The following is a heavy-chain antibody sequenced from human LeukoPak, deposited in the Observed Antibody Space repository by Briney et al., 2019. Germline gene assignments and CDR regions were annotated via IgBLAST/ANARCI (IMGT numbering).Heavy chain of an antibody. CDR1: GYTFSDYY. CDR3: ARVRLRYFDWLLPGRLDY. Sequence: ASVKVSCKTSGYTFSDYYIHWIRQAPGQGLEWVGWINPNSGDTDYAQKFQGRVTVTRDTSISTAYMELGSLRSDDTAVYYCARVRLRYFDWLLPGRLDYWGQGTLVTVSS. J-gene: IGHJ4*02. V-gene: IGHV1-2*02. CDR2: INPNSGDT. D-gene: IGHD3-9*01.